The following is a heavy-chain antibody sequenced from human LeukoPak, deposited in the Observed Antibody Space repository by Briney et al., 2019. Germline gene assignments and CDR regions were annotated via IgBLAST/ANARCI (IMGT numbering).Heavy chain of an antibody. D-gene: IGHD3-22*01. CDR1: GYTFTSYG. J-gene: IGHJ3*02. CDR2: ISAYNGNT. Sequence: ASVKVSCKASGYTFTSYGISWVRQAPGQGLEWMGWISAYNGNTNYAQKLQGRVTMTTDTSTSTAYMELRSLRSDDTAVYYCARSRLAGYYDSSGYVSGAFDIWGQGTMVTVSS. V-gene: IGHV1-18*01. CDR3: ARSRLAGYYDSSGYVSGAFDI.